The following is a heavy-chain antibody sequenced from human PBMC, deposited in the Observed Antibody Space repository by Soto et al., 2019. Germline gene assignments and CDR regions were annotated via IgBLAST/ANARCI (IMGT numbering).Heavy chain of an antibody. Sequence: QVPLVQSGAEVKKPGASVKVSCKASGCTFTSYGISWVRQAPGQGLEWMGWISAYNGNTNYAQKIQGRVTMPTDTSTSTAYLELRSLRSDDTAVYYCARATKLRYFDWLHTPSDYWGQGTLVTVSS. CDR3: ARATKLRYFDWLHTPSDY. D-gene: IGHD3-9*01. J-gene: IGHJ4*02. CDR1: GCTFTSYG. V-gene: IGHV1-18*01. CDR2: ISAYNGNT.